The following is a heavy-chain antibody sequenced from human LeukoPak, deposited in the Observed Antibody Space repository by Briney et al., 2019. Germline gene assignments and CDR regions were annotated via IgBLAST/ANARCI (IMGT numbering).Heavy chain of an antibody. J-gene: IGHJ4*02. V-gene: IGHV3-33*06. CDR2: IWYDGSNK. CDR1: GFTFSSYG. Sequence: PGRSLRLSCAASGFTFSSYGMHWVRQAPGKGLEWVAVIWYDGSNKYYADSVKGRFTISRDNSKNTLYLQMNSLRAEDTAVYYCAKDCTTAVCYIAHWGQGTLVTVSS. CDR3: AKDCTTAVCYIAH. D-gene: IGHD2-8*01.